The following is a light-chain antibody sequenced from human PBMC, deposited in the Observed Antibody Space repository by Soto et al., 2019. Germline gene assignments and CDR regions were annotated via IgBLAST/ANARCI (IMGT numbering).Light chain of an antibody. J-gene: IGLJ2*01. CDR1: SSDVGNYNL. V-gene: IGLV2-23*01. Sequence: QYALTQPASVSGSPGQSITISCTGTSSDVGNYNLVSWYQQYPGKAPKLMIYEGGKRPSGVSNRFSGSKSGNTASLTISRLQAEDEADYYCCSFALRSTLIFGGGTKLTVL. CDR2: EGG. CDR3: CSFALRSTLI.